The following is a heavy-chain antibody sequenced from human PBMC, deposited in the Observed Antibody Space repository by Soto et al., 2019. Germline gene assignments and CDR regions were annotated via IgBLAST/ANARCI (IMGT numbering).Heavy chain of an antibody. V-gene: IGHV3-23*01. CDR2: ISGSGGST. CDR1: GFTFSSYA. CDR3: AKDPYGEDYFDY. J-gene: IGHJ4*01. Sequence: EVQLLESGGGLVQPGGSLRLSWAASGFTFSSYAMSWVRQAPGKGLEWVSAISGSGGSTYYADSVKGRFTISRDNSKNTLYLQMNSLRAEDTAVYYCAKDPYGEDYFDYWGQGTLVTVSS. D-gene: IGHD4-17*01.